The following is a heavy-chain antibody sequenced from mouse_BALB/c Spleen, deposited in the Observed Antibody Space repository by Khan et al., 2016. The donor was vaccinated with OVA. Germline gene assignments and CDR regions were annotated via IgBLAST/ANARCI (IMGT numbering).Heavy chain of an antibody. Sequence: QVQLKESGAELVRPGVSVKISCKGSGFTFTDFSMHWVKQRHAMSLEWIGVISTYYGDADYNQNFKDKATMIVDNSSNTTLKNQARMTSEDATICYCERGAGGDRFHYGGQGTLVTVSA. J-gene: IGHJ3*01. V-gene: IGHV1S137*01. CDR1: GFTFTDFS. D-gene: IGHD3-2*01. CDR2: ISTYYGDA. CDR3: ERGAGGDRFHY.